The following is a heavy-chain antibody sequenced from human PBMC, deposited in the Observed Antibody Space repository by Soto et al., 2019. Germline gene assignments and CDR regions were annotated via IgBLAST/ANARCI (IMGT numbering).Heavy chain of an antibody. D-gene: IGHD3-22*01. CDR2: IIPIFGTA. J-gene: IGHJ4*02. Sequence: QVQMVQSGAEVKKPGSSVKVSCKASGGTFSSYAISWVRQAPGQGLEWMGGIIPIFGTANYAQKFQGRVTITADESTSTDYWEMRSLRSEDTAVYYCARSPRGYYYDSSGYYYGSSTYFEYWGEGTMVTVSS. CDR3: ARSPRGYYYDSSGYYYGSSTYFEY. V-gene: IGHV1-69*01. CDR1: GGTFSSYA.